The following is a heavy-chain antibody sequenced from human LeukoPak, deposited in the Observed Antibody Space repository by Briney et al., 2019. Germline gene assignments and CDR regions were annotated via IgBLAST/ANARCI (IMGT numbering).Heavy chain of an antibody. V-gene: IGHV1-69*13. CDR3: ARWKVAGTLVFDY. CDR2: IIPIFGTA. Sequence: SVKVSCKASGGTFSSYAISWVRQAPGQGLEWMGGIIPIFGTANYAQKFQGRVTITADESTSTAYMELSSLRSEDTAVYYCARWKVAGTLVFDYWGQGTPVTVSS. J-gene: IGHJ4*02. CDR1: GGTFSSYA. D-gene: IGHD6-19*01.